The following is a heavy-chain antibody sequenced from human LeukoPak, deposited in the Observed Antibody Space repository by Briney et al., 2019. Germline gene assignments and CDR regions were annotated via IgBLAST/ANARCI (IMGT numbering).Heavy chain of an antibody. CDR1: GGSISGYY. V-gene: IGHV4-38-2*02. CDR3: ARHSRREGYYYGSSGYHYFDY. D-gene: IGHD3-22*01. J-gene: IGHJ4*02. Sequence: SETLSLTCTVSGGSISGYYWGWIRQPPGKGLEWIGSIYHSGSTYYNPSLKSRVTISVDTSKNQFSLKLSSVTAADTAVYYCARHSRREGYYYGSSGYHYFDYWGQGTLVTVSS. CDR2: IYHSGST.